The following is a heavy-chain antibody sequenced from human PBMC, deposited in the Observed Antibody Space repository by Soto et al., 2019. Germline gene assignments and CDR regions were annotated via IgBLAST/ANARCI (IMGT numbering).Heavy chain of an antibody. V-gene: IGHV4-31*03. CDR2: IYYSGST. D-gene: IGHD1-20*01. CDR3: ARAKAEVSGAFDI. J-gene: IGHJ3*02. CDR1: GGSISSGGYY. Sequence: QVQLQESGPGLVKPSQTLSLTCTVSGGSISSGGYYWSWIRQHPGKGLEWIGYIYYSGSTYYNPYLKIRVTISVDTSKNQFSLKLSSVTAADTAVYYCARAKAEVSGAFDIWGQGTMVTVSS.